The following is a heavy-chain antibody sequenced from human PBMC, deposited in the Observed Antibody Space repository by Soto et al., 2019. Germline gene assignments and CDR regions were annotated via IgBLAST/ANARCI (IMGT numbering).Heavy chain of an antibody. CDR3: AKDAAAGNYYFDY. V-gene: IGHV3-23*01. Sequence: GGSLRLSCAASGFTFSSYAMSWVRQAPGKGREWVSAISGSGGRTNYAGSVKGRFTISRDNSKNTLYLQMNSLRAEDTAVYNCAKDAAAGNYYFDYWGQGTLVTVSS. J-gene: IGHJ4*02. CDR1: GFTFSSYA. CDR2: ISGSGGRT. D-gene: IGHD6-13*01.